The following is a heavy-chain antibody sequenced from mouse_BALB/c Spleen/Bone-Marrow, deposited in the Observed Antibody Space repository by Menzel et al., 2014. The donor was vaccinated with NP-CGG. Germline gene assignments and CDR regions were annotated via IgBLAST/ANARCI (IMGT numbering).Heavy chain of an antibody. CDR3: ARRIYYAMGY. D-gene: IGHD2-1*01. Sequence: QVQLQQSGAELARPGTSVKVSCKASGYAFTNYLIEWVKQRPGQGLEWIGVLNPGSGGTNYNEKFKGKATLTADKSSSTAYMQLSSLTSDDSAVYFCARRIYYAMGYWGQGTTLTVSS. CDR2: LNPGSGGT. J-gene: IGHJ2*01. V-gene: IGHV1-54*01. CDR1: GYAFTNYL.